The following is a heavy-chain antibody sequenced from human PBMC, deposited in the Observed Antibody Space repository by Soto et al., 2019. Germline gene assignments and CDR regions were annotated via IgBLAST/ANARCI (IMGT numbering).Heavy chain of an antibody. Sequence: GGSLRLSCTTSGFTFGDYALSWVRQAPGKGLEWVGFIRRNAYGGTTDYAASAKGRFTISRDDSKSIAYLQMNSLRTEDTALYYCTRASSLDFDFWGQGTLVTVSS. CDR1: GFTFGDYA. V-gene: IGHV3-49*04. D-gene: IGHD3-16*01. CDR3: TRASSLDFDF. CDR2: IRRNAYGGTT. J-gene: IGHJ4*02.